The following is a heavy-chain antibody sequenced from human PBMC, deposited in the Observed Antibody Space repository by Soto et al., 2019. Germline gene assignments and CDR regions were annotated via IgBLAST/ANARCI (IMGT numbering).Heavy chain of an antibody. CDR3: ARGYDYSNFNFDY. CDR1: GGSFSGYY. D-gene: IGHD4-4*01. Sequence: QVQLQQWGAGLLKPSETLSLTCAVYGGSFSGYYWSWIRQPPGKGLEWIGEINHSGSTNYNPSLTSRVTISVDTSKNQFAPKLSSVAAADTAVYYCARGYDYSNFNFDYWGQGTLVTVSS. CDR2: INHSGST. V-gene: IGHV4-34*01. J-gene: IGHJ4*02.